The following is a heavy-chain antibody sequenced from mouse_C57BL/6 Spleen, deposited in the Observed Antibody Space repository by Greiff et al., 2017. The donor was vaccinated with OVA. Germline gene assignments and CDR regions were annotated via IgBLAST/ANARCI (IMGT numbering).Heavy chain of an antibody. J-gene: IGHJ3*01. D-gene: IGHD2-2*01. V-gene: IGHV1-80*01. CDR1: GYAFSSYW. CDR3: ARGTTTMVTSWFAY. Sequence: QVHVKQSGAELVKPGASVKISCKASGYAFSSYWMNWVKQRPGKGLEWIGQIYPGDGDTNYNGKFKGKATLTADKSSSTAYMQLSSLTSEDSAVYFCARGTTTMVTSWFAYWGQGTLVTVSA. CDR2: IYPGDGDT.